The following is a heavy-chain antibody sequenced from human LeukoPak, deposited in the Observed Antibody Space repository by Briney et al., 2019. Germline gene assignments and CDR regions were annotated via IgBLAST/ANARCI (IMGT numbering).Heavy chain of an antibody. V-gene: IGHV3-33*01. D-gene: IGHD3-22*01. CDR3: ARGYYDSSGYHY. J-gene: IGHJ4*02. CDR1: GFTFSSYG. CDR2: IWYDGCNK. Sequence: PGRSLRLSCAASGFTFSSYGMHWVRQAPGKGLEWVAVIWYDGCNKYYADSVKGRFTISRDNSKNTLYLQMNSLRAEDTAVYYCARGYYDSSGYHYWGQGTLVTVSS.